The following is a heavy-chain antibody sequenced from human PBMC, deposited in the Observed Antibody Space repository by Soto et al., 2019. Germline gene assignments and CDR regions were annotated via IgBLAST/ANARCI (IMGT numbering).Heavy chain of an antibody. V-gene: IGHV1-69*05. Sequence: QVQLVQSGAEVKKPGSSVKVSCKASGGTFSSYAINWVRQAPGQGLEWMGGIIPIFGTADYAQKFQGRVTITPDESTSTAYMELRSLRSENTGVDYCASKGFGETYYYGMEVWGQGTTVTVSS. D-gene: IGHD3-10*01. CDR1: GGTFSSYA. CDR3: ASKGFGETYYYGMEV. CDR2: IIPIFGTA. J-gene: IGHJ6*02.